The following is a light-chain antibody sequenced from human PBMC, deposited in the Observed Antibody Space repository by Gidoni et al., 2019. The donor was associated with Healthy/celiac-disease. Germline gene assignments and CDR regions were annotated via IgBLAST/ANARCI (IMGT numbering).Light chain of an antibody. CDR3: QSYDSSLSGVV. V-gene: IGLV1-40*01. J-gene: IGLJ2*01. CDR1: SSNLGAGYD. CDR2: GTS. Sequence: QSVLTQPPSVSGSPGQRVPISCTGSSSNLGAGYDVNWYQQLPGTAPKLLIYGTSNRPSGVPDRFAGSKSGTSASLAITGLQAEDEADYYCQSYDSSLSGVVFGGGTKLTVL.